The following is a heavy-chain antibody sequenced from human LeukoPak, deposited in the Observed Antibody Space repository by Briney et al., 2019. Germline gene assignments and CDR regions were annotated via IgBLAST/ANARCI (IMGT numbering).Heavy chain of an antibody. Sequence: SETLSLTCAVSGGSISSSNWWSWVRQPPGKGLEWIGEIYHSGSTNYNPSLKSRVTISVDKSKTQFSLKLSYVTAADTAVYYCARASPLTIVRGVIIVIEYWGQGTLVTVSS. CDR1: GGSISSSNW. CDR3: ARASPLTIVRGVIIVIEY. J-gene: IGHJ4*02. D-gene: IGHD3-10*01. CDR2: IYHSGST. V-gene: IGHV4-4*02.